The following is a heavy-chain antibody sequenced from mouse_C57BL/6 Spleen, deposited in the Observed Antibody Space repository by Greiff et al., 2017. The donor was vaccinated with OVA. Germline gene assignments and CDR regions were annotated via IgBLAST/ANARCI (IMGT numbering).Heavy chain of an antibody. J-gene: IGHJ4*01. CDR2: IWSGGST. D-gene: IGHD1-1*01. Sequence: QVQLKESGPGLVQPSQRLSITCTVSGFSLTSYGVHWVRQSPGKGLEWLGVIWSGGSTDYNAAFISRLSISKDNSKSQVFFKMNSLQADDTAIYYCARVTTVDAMDYWGQGTSVTVSS. V-gene: IGHV2-2*01. CDR1: GFSLTSYG. CDR3: ARVTTVDAMDY.